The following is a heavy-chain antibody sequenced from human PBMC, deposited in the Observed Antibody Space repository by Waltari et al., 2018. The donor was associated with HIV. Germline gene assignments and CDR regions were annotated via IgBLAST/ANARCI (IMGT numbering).Heavy chain of an antibody. CDR3: VKASGLLLPSYYFDY. J-gene: IGHJ4*02. D-gene: IGHD2-21*01. CDR1: GFTFDDYA. Sequence: EVQLVEYGGGLVQHGRYLRLSCAASGFTFDDYALPWVRQAPGKGLCWVSGITWNSGSIAYADAVNGLFTIPRDNANNSLYLQMNTLRAADTALYYCVKASGLLLPSYYFDYWGQGTLVTVSS. CDR2: ITWNSGSI. V-gene: IGHV3-9*01.